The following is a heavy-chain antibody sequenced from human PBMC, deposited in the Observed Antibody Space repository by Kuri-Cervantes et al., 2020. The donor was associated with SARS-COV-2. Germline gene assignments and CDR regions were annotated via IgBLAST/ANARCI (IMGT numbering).Heavy chain of an antibody. D-gene: IGHD3-9*01. Sequence: ETLSLTCAASGFTFSSYWMHWVRQAPGKGLVWVSRINSDGSSTSYADSVKGRFTISRDNAKNTPYLQMNSLRAEDTAVYYCARDRTILDYFDYWGQGTLVTVSS. J-gene: IGHJ4*02. CDR1: GFTFSSYW. CDR3: ARDRTILDYFDY. CDR2: INSDGSST. V-gene: IGHV3-74*01.